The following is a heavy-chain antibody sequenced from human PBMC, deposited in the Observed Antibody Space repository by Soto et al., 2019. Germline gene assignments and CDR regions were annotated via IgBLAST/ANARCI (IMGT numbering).Heavy chain of an antibody. Sequence: PGGSLRLSCAASGFTVSSNYMSWVRQAPGKGLEWVSVIYSGGSTYYADSVKGRFTISRDNSKNTLYLQMNSLRAEDTAVYYCARDNMGWLHPHQAALGGMDVWGQGTTVTVSS. V-gene: IGHV3-53*01. CDR1: GFTVSSNY. CDR2: IYSGGST. J-gene: IGHJ6*02. CDR3: ARDNMGWLHPHQAALGGMDV. D-gene: IGHD5-12*01.